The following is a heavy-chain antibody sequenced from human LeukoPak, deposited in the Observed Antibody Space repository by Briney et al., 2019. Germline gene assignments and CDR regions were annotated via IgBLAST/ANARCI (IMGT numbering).Heavy chain of an antibody. CDR2: ISAYNGNT. CDR3: ARAGYCSSTSCYRWFDP. D-gene: IGHD2-2*01. J-gene: IGHJ5*02. CDR1: GYTFTSYG. Sequence: GSSVKVSCKASGYTFTSYGISWVRQAPGQGLEWMGWISAYNGNTNYAQKLQGRVTMTTDTSTSTAYMELRSLRSDDTAVYYCARAGYCSSTSCYRWFDPWGQGTLVTVSS. V-gene: IGHV1-18*01.